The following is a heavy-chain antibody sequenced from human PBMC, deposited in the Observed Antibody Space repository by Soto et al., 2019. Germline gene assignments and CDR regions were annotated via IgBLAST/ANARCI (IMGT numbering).Heavy chain of an antibody. Sequence: PWGSLRLCCAASGFTFSSYNIYWVRQSPGKGLEWVSFISSTGTYLNYAASLKGRFTISRDNANSSVFLQMDNLSAEDTAVYYCARQLPFGELSLGFWGQGTLVTVSS. CDR2: ISSTGTYL. J-gene: IGHJ4*02. CDR1: GFTFSSYN. D-gene: IGHD3-10*01. CDR3: ARQLPFGELSLGF. V-gene: IGHV3-21*01.